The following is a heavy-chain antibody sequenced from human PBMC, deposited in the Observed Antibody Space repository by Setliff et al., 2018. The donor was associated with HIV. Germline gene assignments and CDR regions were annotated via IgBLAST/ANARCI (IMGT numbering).Heavy chain of an antibody. CDR3: ARAYSSGYYLSLSFDY. V-gene: IGHV3-11*04. Sequence: GGSLRLSCAASGFAFSNYYMSWIRRAPGKGLEWISYISSSGRMIQHAESVKGRFTISRDNAKNSLYLQMNSLRAEDTAVYYCARAYSSGYYLSLSFDYWGQGTLVTVSS. CDR2: ISSSGRMI. J-gene: IGHJ4*02. CDR1: GFAFSNYY. D-gene: IGHD3-22*01.